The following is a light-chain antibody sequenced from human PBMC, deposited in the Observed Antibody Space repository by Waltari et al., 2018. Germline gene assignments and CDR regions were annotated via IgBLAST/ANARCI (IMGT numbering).Light chain of an antibody. Sequence: DIQMTQSPSTLSASVGERVTITSRASQSISSWLAWYQQKPGKAPKLLIYKASSLESGVPSRFSGSGSGTEFTLTISSLQPDDFATYYCQQYNSDPVTFGQWTKVEIK. CDR1: QSISSW. J-gene: IGKJ1*01. CDR3: QQYNSDPVT. CDR2: KAS. V-gene: IGKV1-5*03.